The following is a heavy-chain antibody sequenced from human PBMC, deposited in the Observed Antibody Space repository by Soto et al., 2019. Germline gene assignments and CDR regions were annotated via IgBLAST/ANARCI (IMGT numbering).Heavy chain of an antibody. CDR1: GFTFSSYT. D-gene: IGHD3-3*01. Sequence: EVQLVESGGGLVKPGGSLRLSCAASGFTFSSYTMNWVRQAPGKGLEWVSSISSSSSYIYYADSVKGRFTISRDNAKNSLYLQMNSLGAEDTAVYDCARGWRGDYYFDYWGQGTLVTVSS. CDR2: ISSSSSYI. J-gene: IGHJ4*02. V-gene: IGHV3-21*01. CDR3: ARGWRGDYYFDY.